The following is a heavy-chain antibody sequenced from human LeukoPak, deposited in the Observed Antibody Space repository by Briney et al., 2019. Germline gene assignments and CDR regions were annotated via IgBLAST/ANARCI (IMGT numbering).Heavy chain of an antibody. CDR2: INTNTGNP. J-gene: IGHJ3*02. CDR1: GGTFSSYA. D-gene: IGHD3-10*01. Sequence: ASVKVSCKASGGTFSSYAISWVRQAPGQGLEWMGWINTNTGNPTYAQGFTGRFVFSLDTSVSTAYLQISSLKAEDTAVYYCARRVIWFGEFNAFDIWGQGTMVTVSS. CDR3: ARRVIWFGEFNAFDI. V-gene: IGHV7-4-1*02.